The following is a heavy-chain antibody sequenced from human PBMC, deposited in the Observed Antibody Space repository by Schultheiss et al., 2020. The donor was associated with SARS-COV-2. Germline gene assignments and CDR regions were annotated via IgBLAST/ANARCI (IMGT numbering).Heavy chain of an antibody. CDR2: IKSETDGGTT. CDR3: TTVLRGGDYFYYFYMDV. D-gene: IGHD3-16*01. J-gene: IGHJ6*03. CDR1: GFIFSNAW. V-gene: IGHV3-15*01. Sequence: GGSLRLSCAASGFIFSNAWMSWVRQAPGKGLGWVGRIKSETDGGTTDYAAPVKGRFTISRDDSKNTLFLQMNSLKTEDTALYYCTTVLRGGDYFYYFYMDVWGKGTTVTVSS.